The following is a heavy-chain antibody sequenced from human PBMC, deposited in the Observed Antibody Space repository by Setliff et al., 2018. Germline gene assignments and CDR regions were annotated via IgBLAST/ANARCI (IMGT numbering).Heavy chain of an antibody. CDR3: AKDFGSTWLNYFDY. CDR2: IKQDGSEK. D-gene: IGHD6-13*01. J-gene: IGHJ4*02. V-gene: IGHV3-7*03. Sequence: GGSLRLSCAASRFTFNNYWMSWVRQAPGKGLEWVANIKQDGSEKYYVDSVKGRFTISRDNAKNSLYLQMNSLRPEDTAFYYCAKDFGSTWLNYFDYWGQGTLVTVSS. CDR1: RFTFNNYW.